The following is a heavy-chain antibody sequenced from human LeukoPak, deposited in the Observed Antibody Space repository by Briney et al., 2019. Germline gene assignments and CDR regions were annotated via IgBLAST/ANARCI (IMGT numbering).Heavy chain of an antibody. CDR2: ISSSGSTI. CDR1: GFTFSSYE. V-gene: IGHV3-48*03. D-gene: IGHD3-10*01. J-gene: IGHJ4*02. Sequence: GGSLRLSCAASGFTFSSYEMNWVRQAPGKGLEWVSYISSSGSTIYYADSVEGRFTISRDNAKNSLYLQMNSLRAEDTAVYYCARAQLWFGEFHFDYWGQGTLVTVSS. CDR3: ARAQLWFGEFHFDY.